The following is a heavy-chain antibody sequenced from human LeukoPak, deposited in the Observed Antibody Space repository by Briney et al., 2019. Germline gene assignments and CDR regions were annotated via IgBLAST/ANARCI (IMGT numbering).Heavy chain of an antibody. J-gene: IGHJ6*02. Sequence: GGSLRLSCAASGFTFSSYAMHWVCQAPGKGLERVAVISYDGSNKYYADSVKGRFTISRDNSKNTLYLQMNSLRAEDTAVYYCARPIYGSEYYYYGMDVWGQGTTVTVSS. D-gene: IGHD3-10*01. CDR1: GFTFSSYA. CDR2: ISYDGSNK. V-gene: IGHV3-30*04. CDR3: ARPIYGSEYYYYGMDV.